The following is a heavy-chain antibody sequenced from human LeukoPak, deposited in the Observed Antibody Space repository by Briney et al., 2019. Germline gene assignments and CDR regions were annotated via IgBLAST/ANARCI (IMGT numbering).Heavy chain of an antibody. Sequence: GRSLRLSCVASDSTFSTYGMHWVRQAPGKGLEWVAVISFDGSHKYYADSVKGRFTISRDNSENTLFLQMNSLRVEDTAMYHCANGPNGFDCWGQGTLVTVSS. J-gene: IGHJ4*02. D-gene: IGHD2-8*01. CDR1: DSTFSTYG. V-gene: IGHV3-30*18. CDR2: ISFDGSHK. CDR3: ANGPNGFDC.